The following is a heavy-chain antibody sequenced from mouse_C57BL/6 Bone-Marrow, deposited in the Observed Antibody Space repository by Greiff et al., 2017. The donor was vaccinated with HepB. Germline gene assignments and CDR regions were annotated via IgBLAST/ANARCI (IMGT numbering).Heavy chain of an antibody. CDR1: GYTFTDYY. J-gene: IGHJ1*03. V-gene: IGHV1-26*01. Sequence: VQLQQSGPELVKPGASVKISCKASGYTFTDYYMNWVKQSHGKSLEWIGDINPINGGTSYNQKFKGKATLTVDKSSSTSYMELRSLTSEDSAVYYCARSYYGSSFPWYFDVWGTGTTVTVSS. D-gene: IGHD1-1*01. CDR2: INPINGGT. CDR3: ARSYYGSSFPWYFDV.